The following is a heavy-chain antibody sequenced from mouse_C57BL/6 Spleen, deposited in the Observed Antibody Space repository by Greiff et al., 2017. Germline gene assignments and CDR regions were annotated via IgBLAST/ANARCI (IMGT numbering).Heavy chain of an antibody. Sequence: QVQLQQSGPGILQPSQTLSLTCSFSGFSLSTFGMGVGWIRQPSGKGLEWLAQIWWDDDKYYNPALKSRLTISKDTSKNQVFLKIANVDTADTATYYCARIVYGSSPHWYAMDYWGQGTSVTVSS. D-gene: IGHD1-1*01. CDR1: GFSLSTFGMG. CDR2: IWWDDDK. V-gene: IGHV8-8*01. J-gene: IGHJ4*01. CDR3: ARIVYGSSPHWYAMDY.